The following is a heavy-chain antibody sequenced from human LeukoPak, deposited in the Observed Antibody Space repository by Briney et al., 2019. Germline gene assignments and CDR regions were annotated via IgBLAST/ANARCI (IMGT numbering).Heavy chain of an antibody. CDR3: AREREGYYGSGSYYNVFTPLDY. D-gene: IGHD3-10*01. J-gene: IGHJ4*02. CDR1: GGSISSYY. Sequence: SETLSPTCTVSGGSISSYYWSWIRQPPGKGLEWIGYIYYSGSTNYNPSLKSRVTISVDTSKNQFSLKLSSVTAADTAVYYCAREREGYYGSGSYYNVFTPLDYWGQGTLVTVSS. V-gene: IGHV4-59*12. CDR2: IYYSGST.